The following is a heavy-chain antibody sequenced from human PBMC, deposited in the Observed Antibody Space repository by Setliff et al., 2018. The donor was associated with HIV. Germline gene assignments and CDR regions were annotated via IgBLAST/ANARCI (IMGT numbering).Heavy chain of an antibody. J-gene: IGHJ6*03. CDR2: IYYSGST. V-gene: IGHV4-59*11. CDR1: GGSISSHY. D-gene: IGHD3-3*01. Sequence: SETLSLTCTVSGGSISSHYWSWIRQPPGKGLEWIGYIYYSGSTNYNPSLKSRVTISVDTSKNQFSLKLSSVTVADTAVYYCARMENYYYYMDVWGKGTTVTVSS. CDR3: ARMENYYYYMDV.